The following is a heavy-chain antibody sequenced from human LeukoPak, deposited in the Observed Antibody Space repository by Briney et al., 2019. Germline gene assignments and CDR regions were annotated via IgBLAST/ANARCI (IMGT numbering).Heavy chain of an antibody. Sequence: SETLSLTCTVSGGSISSGTYYWSWIRQHPGKGLEWIGYISYTGSTYYNPSLKSRLTISVDASKNRFSLRLSSVTAADTAVYYCARGHCSGGDCYLLLDYWGQGTLVTVSS. CDR2: ISYTGST. J-gene: IGHJ4*01. CDR3: ARGHCSGGDCYLLLDY. CDR1: GGSISSGTYY. D-gene: IGHD2-21*02. V-gene: IGHV4-31*03.